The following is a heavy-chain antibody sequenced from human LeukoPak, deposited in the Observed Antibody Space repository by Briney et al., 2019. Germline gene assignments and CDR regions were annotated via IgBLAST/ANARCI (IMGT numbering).Heavy chain of an antibody. CDR3: ARHTYSSGWYYYYGMDV. CDR1: GGSISSYY. D-gene: IGHD6-19*01. CDR2: IYYSGST. J-gene: IGHJ6*02. Sequence: PSETLSLTCTVSGGSISSYYWSWIRQPPGKGLEWIGYIYYSGSTNYNPSLKSRVTISVDTSKNQFSLKLSSVTAADTAVYYCARHTYSSGWYYYYGMDVWGQGTTVTVSS. V-gene: IGHV4-59*08.